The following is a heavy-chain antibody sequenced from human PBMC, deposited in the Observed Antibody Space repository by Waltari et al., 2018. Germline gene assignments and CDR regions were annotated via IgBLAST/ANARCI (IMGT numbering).Heavy chain of an antibody. V-gene: IGHV4-39*07. J-gene: IGHJ4*02. CDR2: IYYSGST. Sequence: QLQLQESGPGLVKPSETLSLTCTVSGGSISSSSYYWGWIRQPPGKGLEWIGSIYYSGSTYYNPSLKSRVTISVDTSKNQFSLKLSSVTAADTAVYYCARDKSGDIVAPEYWGQGTLVTVSS. D-gene: IGHD5-12*01. CDR1: GGSISSSSYY. CDR3: ARDKSGDIVAPEY.